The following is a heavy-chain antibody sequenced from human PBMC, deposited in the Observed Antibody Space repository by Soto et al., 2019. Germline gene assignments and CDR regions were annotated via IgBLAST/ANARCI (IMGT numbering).Heavy chain of an antibody. V-gene: IGHV4-34*01. CDR2: INHSGST. CDR3: ARVPVDTYMIYWSDP. D-gene: IGHD5-18*01. J-gene: IGHJ5*02. CDR1: GLSFMGYY. Sequence: ETLSLTCAVYGLSFMGYYCSWILQPPGKGLEWIGEINHSGSTNYNPSLKSRVTISVDTSKNQFSLKLRSVTAGDTAVYYCARVPVDTYMIYWSDPWGQGTLVTVSS.